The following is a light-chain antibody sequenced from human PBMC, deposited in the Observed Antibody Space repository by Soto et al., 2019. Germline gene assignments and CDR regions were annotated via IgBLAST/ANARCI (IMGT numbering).Light chain of an antibody. V-gene: IGLV2-14*01. CDR2: EVS. CDR3: TSYASSRTLV. J-gene: IGLJ1*01. Sequence: QSVLTQPASVSGSPGQSITISCTGTSSDVGGYNFVSWYQHHPGKAPELMIYEVSKRPSGVSDRFSGSKSGNTASLTISGLQADDEGDYYCTSYASSRTLVSGSGTKVTVL. CDR1: SSDVGGYNF.